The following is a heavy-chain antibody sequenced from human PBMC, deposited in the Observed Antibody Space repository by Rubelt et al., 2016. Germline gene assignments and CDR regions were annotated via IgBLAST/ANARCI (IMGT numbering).Heavy chain of an antibody. CDR3: ARGVEYSSSSGDYYYGMDV. CDR2: INHSGST. J-gene: IGHJ6*02. D-gene: IGHD6-6*01. V-gene: IGHV4-34*01. Sequence: WIGEINHSGSTNYNPSLKSRVTISVDTSKNQFSLKLSSVTAADTAVYYCARGVEYSSSSGDYYYGMDVWGQGTTVTVSS.